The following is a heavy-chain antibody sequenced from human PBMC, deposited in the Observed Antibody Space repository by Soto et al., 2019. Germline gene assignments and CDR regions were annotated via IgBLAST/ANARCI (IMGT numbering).Heavy chain of an antibody. J-gene: IGHJ6*02. CDR1: GFSLSNARMG. V-gene: IGHV2-26*01. D-gene: IGHD3-10*01. CDR3: ALNYGSGFRHYYYYGMDV. CDR2: IFSNDEK. Sequence: SGPTLVNPTETLTLTCTVSGFSLSNARMGVSWIRQPPGKALEWLAHIFSNDEKSYSTSLRSRLTISKDTSKSQVVLTMTNMDPVDTATYYCALNYGSGFRHYYYYGMDVWGQGTTVTVSS.